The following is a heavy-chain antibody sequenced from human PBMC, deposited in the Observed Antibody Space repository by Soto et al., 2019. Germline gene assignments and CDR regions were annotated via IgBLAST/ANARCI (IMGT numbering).Heavy chain of an antibody. Sequence: EVQLVESGGDLVQPGGSLRLSCAASGVTFSNYWMIWVRQAPGKGLEWVANMKQDGSEKYYLGTVKGRFTISRDNAKKSLYLQMDSLRAEDTAVYYCARGDFYGSGGDYWGQGTLVTVSS. J-gene: IGHJ4*02. V-gene: IGHV3-7*04. D-gene: IGHD3-10*01. CDR3: ARGDFYGSGGDY. CDR2: MKQDGSEK. CDR1: GVTFSNYW.